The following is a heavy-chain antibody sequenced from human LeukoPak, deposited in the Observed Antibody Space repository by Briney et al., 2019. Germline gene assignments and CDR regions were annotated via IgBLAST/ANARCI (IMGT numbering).Heavy chain of an antibody. CDR1: GYSFTTYW. V-gene: IGHV5-51*01. D-gene: IGHD1-14*01. J-gene: IGHJ4*02. CDR2: IYPGDSDT. Sequence: GESLKISCKGSGYSFTTYWIGWVRQMPGKGLEWMGIIYPGDSDTRYSPSFQGQVTISADKSISTAYLQWSSLKASDTAMYYCARSSSAHHSTFDFWGQGTLVTVSS. CDR3: ARSSSAHHSTFDF.